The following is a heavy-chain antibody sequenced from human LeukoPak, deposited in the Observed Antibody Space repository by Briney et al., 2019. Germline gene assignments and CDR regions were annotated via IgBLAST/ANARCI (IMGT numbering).Heavy chain of an antibody. CDR3: ARGYDFWSGYYSSHGMDV. J-gene: IGHJ6*02. CDR1: GFTFSSYS. V-gene: IGHV3-48*01. CDR2: ISSSSSTI. D-gene: IGHD3-3*01. Sequence: GGSLRLSCAASGFTFSSYSMTWVRQAPGKGLEWVSYISSSSSTIYYADSVKGRFTISRDNAKNSLYLQMNSLRAEDTAVYYCARGYDFWSGYYSSHGMDVWGQGTTVTVSS.